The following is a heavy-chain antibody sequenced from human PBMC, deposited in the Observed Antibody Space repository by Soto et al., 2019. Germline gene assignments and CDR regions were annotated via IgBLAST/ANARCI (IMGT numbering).Heavy chain of an antibody. J-gene: IGHJ4*02. CDR3: SRAADGDSYYFDY. V-gene: IGHV4-59*01. CDR2: SYYSGST. D-gene: IGHD4-17*01. Sequence: PSETLSLTCTVGGGSISSYYWSWIRQPPGKGLEWIGYSYYSGSTNYNPSLKSRVTIPVKTAKNQFSLKLSSVTAADTAVYYCSRAADGDSYYFDYCGQRTLVTVSS. CDR1: GGSISSYY.